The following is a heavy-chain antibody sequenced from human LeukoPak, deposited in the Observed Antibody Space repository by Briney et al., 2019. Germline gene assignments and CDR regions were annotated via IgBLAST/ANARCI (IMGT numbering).Heavy chain of an antibody. D-gene: IGHD3-16*02. CDR3: AREPNYIWGSYRYTDYFDY. Sequence: GGSLRLSCAASGFTFSSYAMSWVRQAPGKGLEWVSAISGSGGSTYYADSVKGRFTISRDNSKNTLYLQMNSLRAEDTAVYYCAREPNYIWGSYRYTDYFDYWGQGTLVTVSS. CDR2: ISGSGGST. V-gene: IGHV3-23*01. J-gene: IGHJ4*02. CDR1: GFTFSSYA.